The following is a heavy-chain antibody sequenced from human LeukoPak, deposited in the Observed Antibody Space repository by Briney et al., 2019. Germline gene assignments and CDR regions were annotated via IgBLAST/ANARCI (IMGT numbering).Heavy chain of an antibody. D-gene: IGHD5-12*01. J-gene: IGHJ4*02. V-gene: IGHV3-48*02. CDR2: ISSSSSTI. CDR3: ATSLSGYGYFDY. CDR1: GFTFSSYS. Sequence: TGGSLRLSCAASGFTFSSYSMNWVRQAPGKGLEWVSYISSSSSTIYYAESVKGRFTISRDNARNSLDLQMNSLRDEDTAIYYCATSLSGYGYFDYWGQGILVTVSS.